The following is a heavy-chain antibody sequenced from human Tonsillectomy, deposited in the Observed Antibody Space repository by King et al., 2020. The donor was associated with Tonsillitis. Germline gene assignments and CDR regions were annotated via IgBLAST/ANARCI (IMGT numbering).Heavy chain of an antibody. CDR3: TKNPLPTTVVTRIDY. V-gene: IGHV3-23*04. CDR2: ISGSGSAT. J-gene: IGHJ4*02. CDR1: GFTFSSYA. D-gene: IGHD4-23*01. Sequence: VQLVESGGGLVQPGGSLRLSCAASGFTFSSYAMNWVRQAPGKGLAWASAISGSGSATYYADSVKVRFTISRDNSKNTLYLLMNSLRAEETAVYYCTKNPLPTTVVTRIDYWGQGALVTVSS.